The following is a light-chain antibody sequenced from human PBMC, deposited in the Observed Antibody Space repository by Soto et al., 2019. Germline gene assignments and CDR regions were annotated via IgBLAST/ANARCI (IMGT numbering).Light chain of an antibody. V-gene: IGLV2-14*01. CDR3: SSYTSSSTPV. Sequence: XSVLTQPASVSGXXGXXITISCTGTSSDAGGYNYVSWYQQHPGKAPKLMIYDVSNRPSGVSNRFSGSKSGNTASLTISGLQAEDEADYYCSSYTSSSTPVFGGGTK. CDR1: SSDAGGYNY. CDR2: DVS. J-gene: IGLJ2*01.